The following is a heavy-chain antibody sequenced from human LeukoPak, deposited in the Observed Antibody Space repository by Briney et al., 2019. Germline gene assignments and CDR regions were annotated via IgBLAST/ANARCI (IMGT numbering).Heavy chain of an antibody. J-gene: IGHJ4*02. CDR2: ISSSSSYI. D-gene: IGHD6-19*01. CDR1: GFTFSSYS. Sequence: GGSLRLSCAASGFTFSSYSMNWVRQAPGKGLEWVSSISSSSSYIYYADSVKGRFTISRDNAKNSLYLQMNSLRAEDTAVYYCARAPGIAVAMPFGYGGQGTLVSVSS. V-gene: IGHV3-21*01. CDR3: ARAPGIAVAMPFGY.